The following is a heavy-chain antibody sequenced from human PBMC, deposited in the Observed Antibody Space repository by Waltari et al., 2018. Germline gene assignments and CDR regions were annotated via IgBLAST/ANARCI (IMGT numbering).Heavy chain of an antibody. CDR1: GGSIDSYD. V-gene: IGHV4-59*01. Sequence: VKLRQSGPELVKSSETLSLTCSVSGGSIDSYDWTWIRQSPGKGLEWIGYSSYTGTTNYNPSLESRVAISVDTSKNQLSLKRTSVTAADTAVYFCARRILHAAGSRGITDNYSMDVWGQGATVSVSS. CDR2: SSYTGTT. CDR3: ARRILHAAGSRGITDNYSMDV. D-gene: IGHD3-10*01. J-gene: IGHJ6*02.